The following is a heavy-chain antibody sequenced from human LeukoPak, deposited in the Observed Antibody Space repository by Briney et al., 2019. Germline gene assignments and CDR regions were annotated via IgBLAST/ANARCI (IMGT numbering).Heavy chain of an antibody. J-gene: IGHJ4*02. V-gene: IGHV3-21*01. CDR3: ARAARLEWELLIY. Sequence: GGSLRLSCAASGFTFSSYTMNWVRQAPGKGLEWVSSISSSSYIYYADSVKGRFTISRDNAKNSLYLQMNSLRAEDTAVYYCARAARLEWELLIYWGQGTLVTVSS. D-gene: IGHD1-26*01. CDR1: GFTFSSYT. CDR2: ISSSSYI.